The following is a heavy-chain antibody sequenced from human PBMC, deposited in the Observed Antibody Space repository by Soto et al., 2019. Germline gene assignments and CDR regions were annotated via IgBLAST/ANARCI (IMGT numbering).Heavy chain of an antibody. J-gene: IGHJ4*02. CDR3: AADDDYGDYASVY. CDR1: GFTFTSSA. D-gene: IGHD4-17*01. Sequence: SVNVSCKASGFTFTSSAVQWVRQARGQRLEWIGWIVVGSGNTNYAQKFQERVTITRDMSTSTAYMELSSLRSEDTAVYYCAADDDYGDYASVYWGQGTLVTVSS. CDR2: IVVGSGNT. V-gene: IGHV1-58*01.